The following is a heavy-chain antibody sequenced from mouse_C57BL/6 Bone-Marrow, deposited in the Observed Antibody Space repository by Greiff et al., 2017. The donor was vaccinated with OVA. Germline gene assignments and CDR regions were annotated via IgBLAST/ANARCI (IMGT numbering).Heavy chain of an antibody. D-gene: IGHD1-1*01. V-gene: IGHV1-15*01. CDR1: GYTFTDYE. CDR2: IDPETGGT. CDR3: TRGYLFYYYGSNGY. J-gene: IGHJ2*01. Sequence: QVQLQQSGAELVRPGASVTLSCKASGYTFTDYEMHWVKQTPVHGLEWIGAIDPETGGTAYNQKFKGKAILTADKSSSTAYMELRSLTSEDSAFYYCTRGYLFYYYGSNGYWGQGTTLTVSS.